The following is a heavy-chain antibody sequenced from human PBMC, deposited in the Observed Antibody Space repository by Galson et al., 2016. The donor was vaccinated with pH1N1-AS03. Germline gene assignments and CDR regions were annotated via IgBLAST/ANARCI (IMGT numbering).Heavy chain of an antibody. Sequence: SLRLSCAASGFTFSSHGMHWVRQTPGKGLEWVAVIWHDGSEKYYADSVKGRFTISRDNSKNTLYLQMNSLRAEDTAVYYCARDRHYYDYIWGTSRYDWYFDLWGRGTLVTVSS. CDR3: ARDRHYYDYIWGTSRYDWYFDL. CDR2: IWHDGSEK. V-gene: IGHV3-33*01. D-gene: IGHD3-16*02. CDR1: GFTFSSHG. J-gene: IGHJ2*01.